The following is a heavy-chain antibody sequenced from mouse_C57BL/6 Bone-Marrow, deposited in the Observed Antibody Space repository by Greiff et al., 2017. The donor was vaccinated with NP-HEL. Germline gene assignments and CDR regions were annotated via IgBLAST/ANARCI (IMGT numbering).Heavy chain of an antibody. J-gene: IGHJ2*01. V-gene: IGHV1-82*01. CDR3: ARWGWYRDY. CDR2: IYPGDGDT. D-gene: IGHD2-1*01. Sequence: VHLVESGPELVKPGASVKISCKASGYAFSSSWMNWVKQRPGKGLEWIGRIYPGDGDTNYNGKFKGKATLTADKSSSTAYMQLSSLTSEDSAVYFCARWGWYRDYWGQGTTLTVSS. CDR1: GYAFSSSW.